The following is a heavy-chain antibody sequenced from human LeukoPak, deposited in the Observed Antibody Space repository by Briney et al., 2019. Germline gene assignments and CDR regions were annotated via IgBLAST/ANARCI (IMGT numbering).Heavy chain of an antibody. CDR1: GGSFSGYY. D-gene: IGHD1-7*01. V-gene: IGHV4-30-4*08. CDR2: IYYSGST. CDR3: ARVTRTDDAFDI. J-gene: IGHJ3*02. Sequence: PSETLSLTCAVSGGSFSGYYWSWIRQPPGKGLEWIGYIYYSGSTYYNPSLKSRVTISVDTSKNQFSLKLSSVTAADTAVYYCARVTRTDDAFDIWGQGTMVTVSS.